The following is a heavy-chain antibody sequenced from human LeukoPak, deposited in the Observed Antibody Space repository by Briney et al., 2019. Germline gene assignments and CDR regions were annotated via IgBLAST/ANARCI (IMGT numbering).Heavy chain of an antibody. CDR3: AREGGLSGMDV. Sequence: SETLSLTCTVSGGSISSYYWSWIRQPPEQGLEWIGYIYYSGSTNYNPSLKSRVTISVDTSKTQFSLKLSSVTAADTAVYYCAREGGLSGMDVWGQGTTVTVSS. CDR2: IYYSGST. CDR1: GGSISSYY. D-gene: IGHD3-16*01. V-gene: IGHV4-59*01. J-gene: IGHJ6*02.